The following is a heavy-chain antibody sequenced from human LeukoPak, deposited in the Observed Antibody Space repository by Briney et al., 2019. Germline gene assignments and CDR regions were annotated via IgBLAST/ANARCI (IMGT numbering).Heavy chain of an antibody. D-gene: IGHD3-22*01. CDR3: ARVPYDSSGYSFDY. Sequence: SETLSLTCTVSGGSISSYYWSWIRQPAGKGLEWIGRIYTSGSTNYNPSLKSRVTMSVDTSKSQFSLKLSSVTAADTAVYYCARVPYDSSGYSFDYWGQGTLVTVSS. V-gene: IGHV4-4*07. CDR2: IYTSGST. CDR1: GGSISSYY. J-gene: IGHJ4*02.